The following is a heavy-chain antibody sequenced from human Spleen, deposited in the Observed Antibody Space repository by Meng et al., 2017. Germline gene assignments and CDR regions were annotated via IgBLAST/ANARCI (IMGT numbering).Heavy chain of an antibody. D-gene: IGHD2-21*01. CDR3: ARERGILVGNNNFDY. V-gene: IGHV4-30-2*05. J-gene: IGHJ4*02. CDR1: GGSISSGGYS. CDR2: IYHSGST. Sequence: QLQLQESGSGLVKPSQTLSLTCAVSGGSISSGGYSWSWIRQPPGKGLEWIGYIYHSGSTYYNPSLKSRVTISVDTSKNQFSLKLSSVTAADTAVYYCARERGILVGNNNFDYWGQGTLVTVSS.